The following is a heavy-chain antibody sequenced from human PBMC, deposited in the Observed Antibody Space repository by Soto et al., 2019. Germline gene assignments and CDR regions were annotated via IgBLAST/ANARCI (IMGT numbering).Heavy chain of an antibody. CDR3: ARAAYSSSWGTYYYYGMDV. CDR2: INAGNGNT. D-gene: IGHD6-13*01. Sequence: ASVKVSCKASGYTFTSYAMHWVRQAPGQRLEWMGWINAGNGNTKYSQKFQGRVTITRDTSASTAYMELSSLRSEDTAVYYCARAAYSSSWGTYYYYGMDVWGQGTTVTVSS. J-gene: IGHJ6*02. CDR1: GYTFTSYA. V-gene: IGHV1-3*01.